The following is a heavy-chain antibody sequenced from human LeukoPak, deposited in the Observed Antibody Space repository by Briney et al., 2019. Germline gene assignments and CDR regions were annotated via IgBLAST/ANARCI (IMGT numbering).Heavy chain of an antibody. CDR2: ISAYNGNA. CDR1: GYTFTSYG. CDR3: ARVGAYCTSSSCFDY. Sequence: ASVKVSCKASGYTFTSYGISWVRQAPGQGLEWMGWISAYNGNADYAQKFQGRVTMTTDTSTSTAYMELRSLRSDDTAVYSCARVGAYCTSSSCFDYWGQGNLVTVSS. V-gene: IGHV1-18*01. D-gene: IGHD2-2*01. J-gene: IGHJ4*02.